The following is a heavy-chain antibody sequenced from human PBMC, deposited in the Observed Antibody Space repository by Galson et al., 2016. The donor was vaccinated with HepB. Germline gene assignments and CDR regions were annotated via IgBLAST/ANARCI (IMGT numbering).Heavy chain of an antibody. J-gene: IGHJ4*02. CDR2: ISSSSSYI. Sequence: SLRLSCAASGFPFSQYNMNWVRQAPGKGLEWVSFISSSSSYIDYVDSVKGRFTISRDNAKNSLYLQMDSLRAEDTAVYYCVRETLRGTRFDNWGQGTLVTVAS. V-gene: IGHV3-21*01. CDR1: GFPFSQYN. D-gene: IGHD1-14*01. CDR3: VRETLRGTRFDN.